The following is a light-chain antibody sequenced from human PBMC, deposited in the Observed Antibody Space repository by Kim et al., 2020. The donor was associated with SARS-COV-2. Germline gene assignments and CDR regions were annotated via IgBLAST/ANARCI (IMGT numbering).Light chain of an antibody. Sequence: SVSPGQTATITCSGDKLGNKYACWYQQKPGQSPVLVIYQDNKRPSGIPERFSGSRYGNTATLTISGTQATDEADYYCQAWDSSVLFGAGTQLTVL. CDR2: QDN. CDR3: QAWDSSVL. CDR1: KLGNKY. J-gene: IGLJ2*01. V-gene: IGLV3-1*01.